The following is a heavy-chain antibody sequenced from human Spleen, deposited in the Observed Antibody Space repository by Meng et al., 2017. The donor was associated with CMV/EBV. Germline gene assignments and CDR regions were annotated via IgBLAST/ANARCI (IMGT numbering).Heavy chain of an antibody. V-gene: IGHV3-30*03. D-gene: IGHD3-22*01. Sequence: LSLTCAASGFIFSSYSMNWVRQAPGKGLEWVAVISYDGDKKFYTDSVKGRFTISRDNSKNTLILQMNSLRTEDTAVYYCARVYYDSTNYYFSFGYWGQGTLVTVSS. CDR2: ISYDGDKK. J-gene: IGHJ4*02. CDR1: GFIFSSYS. CDR3: ARVYYDSTNYYFSFGY.